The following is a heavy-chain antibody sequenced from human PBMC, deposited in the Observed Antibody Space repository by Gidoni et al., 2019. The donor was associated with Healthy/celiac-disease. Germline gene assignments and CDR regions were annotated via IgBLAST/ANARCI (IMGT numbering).Heavy chain of an antibody. CDR2: IHYSGNT. D-gene: IGHD3-10*01. J-gene: IGHJ4*02. CDR1: GGAISSSSYY. CDR3: ARDGALWFGVYSD. V-gene: IGHV4-39*07. Sequence: QLQLQESGPGLVQPSETLSLTCTVSGGAISSSSYYWGWIRHPPGKGLEWIGSIHYSGNTYYNPSLKSRVTISVDTSKNQFSLKLSSVTAADTAVYYCARDGALWFGVYSDWGQGTLVTVSS.